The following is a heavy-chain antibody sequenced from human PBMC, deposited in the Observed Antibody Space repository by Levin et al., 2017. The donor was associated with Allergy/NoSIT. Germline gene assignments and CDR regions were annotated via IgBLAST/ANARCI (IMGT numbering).Heavy chain of an antibody. Sequence: ASVKVSCKASGGTFSSYAISWVRQAPGQGLEWMGGIIPIFGTANYAQKFQGRVTITADESTSTAYMELSSLRSEDTAVYCCARPFEKTGLGRYYYYGMDVWGQGTTVTVSS. CDR2: IIPIFGTA. V-gene: IGHV1-69*13. J-gene: IGHJ6*02. CDR3: ARPFEKTGLGRYYYYGMDV. D-gene: IGHD1-1*01. CDR1: GGTFSSYA.